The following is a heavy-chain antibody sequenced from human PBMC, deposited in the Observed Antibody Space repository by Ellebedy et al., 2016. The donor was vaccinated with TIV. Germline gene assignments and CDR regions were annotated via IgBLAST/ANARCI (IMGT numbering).Heavy chain of an antibody. CDR2: MNPNSGNT. CDR1: GYTFTSYD. CDR3: ARDAPVGNAFDI. Sequence: ASVKVSXXASGYTFTSYDINWVRQATGQGLEWMGWMNPNSGNTGYAQKFQGRVTMTRDTSTSTVYMELSSLRSEDTAVYYCARDAPVGNAFDIWGQGTMVTVSS. D-gene: IGHD7-27*01. V-gene: IGHV1-8*01. J-gene: IGHJ3*02.